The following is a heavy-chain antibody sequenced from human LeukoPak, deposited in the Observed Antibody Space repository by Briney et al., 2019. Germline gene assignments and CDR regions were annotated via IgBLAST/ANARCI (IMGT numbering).Heavy chain of an antibody. J-gene: IGHJ4*02. D-gene: IGHD2-8*02. Sequence: ASVKVSCKASGYTLTSYFIHWVRQAPGQGLEWMGIINPTGISTNYAQKFRGRVTMTRDTSTTTVYMELSSLRSEDTAVYYCAREESGGYFDYWGQGTLVTVSS. CDR1: GYTLTSYF. CDR3: AREESGGYFDY. CDR2: INPTGIST. V-gene: IGHV1-46*01.